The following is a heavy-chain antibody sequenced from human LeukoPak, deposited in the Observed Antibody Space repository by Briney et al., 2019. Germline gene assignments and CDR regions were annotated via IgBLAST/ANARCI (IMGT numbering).Heavy chain of an antibody. CDR3: AKSFSFPFYFDY. CDR1: GFTFSSYA. Sequence: GGSLRLSCAASGFTFSSYAMSWLRQAPGKVLEWVSAISGSGGSTYYADSVKGRFTISRDNSKNTLYLQMNSLRAEDTAVYYCAKSFSFPFYFDYWGQGTLVTVSS. V-gene: IGHV3-23*01. CDR2: ISGSGGST. D-gene: IGHD1-26*01. J-gene: IGHJ4*02.